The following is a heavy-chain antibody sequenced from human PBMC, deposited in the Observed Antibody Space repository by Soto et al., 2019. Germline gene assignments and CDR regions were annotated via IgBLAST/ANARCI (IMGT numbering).Heavy chain of an antibody. Sequence: VQLVEAGGGVVQPGRSLRLSCAASGFTFSDYSLHWVRQTPGKELEWVAVVSHDGRNTHYADSVKGRFTISRDSFKNTVALEMTSLGAEDTAVSYYSKGGRQWLVTSDFNYWGQGALVTVSS. CDR1: GFTFSDYS. D-gene: IGHD6-19*01. V-gene: IGHV3-30*18. CDR3: SKGGRQWLVTSDFNY. CDR2: VSHDGRNT. J-gene: IGHJ4*02.